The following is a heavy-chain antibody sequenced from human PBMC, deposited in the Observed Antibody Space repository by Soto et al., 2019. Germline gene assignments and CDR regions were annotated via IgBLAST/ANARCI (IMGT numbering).Heavy chain of an antibody. J-gene: IGHJ5*02. D-gene: IGHD6-19*01. CDR2: ISGSGGST. CDR1: GFTFSSYA. Sequence: GGSLRLSCAASGFTFSSYAMSWVRQAPGKXLEWVSAISGSGGSTYYADSVKGRFTISRDNSKNTLYLQMNSLRAEDTAVYYCAKDRIAVAGTGVNWFDPWGQGTLVTVSS. CDR3: AKDRIAVAGTGVNWFDP. V-gene: IGHV3-23*01.